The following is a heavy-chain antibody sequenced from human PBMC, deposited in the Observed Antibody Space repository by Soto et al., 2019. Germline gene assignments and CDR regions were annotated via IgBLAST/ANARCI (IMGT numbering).Heavy chain of an antibody. CDR1: GYTFTGYY. V-gene: IGHV1-2*02. CDR3: ARQYYDFWSGYSTQAHDAFDI. Sequence: ASVKVSCKASGYTFTGYYMHWVRQAPGQGLEWMGWINPNNGNTKYSQKFQGRVTITRDTSTSTAYMELSSLRSEDTAVYYCARQYYDFWSGYSTQAHDAFDIWGQGTMVTVSS. J-gene: IGHJ3*02. CDR2: INPNNGNT. D-gene: IGHD3-3*01.